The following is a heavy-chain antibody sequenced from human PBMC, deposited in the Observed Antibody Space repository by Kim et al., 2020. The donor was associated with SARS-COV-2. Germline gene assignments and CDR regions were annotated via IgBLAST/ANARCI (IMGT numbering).Heavy chain of an antibody. J-gene: IGHJ4*02. Sequence: ASVKVSCKASGYTFSVYAMHWVRQAPGQRLEWLGWINSGNGNTKYSQKFQGRVTITRDTSASTVYMELSSLRSEDTAVYYCARGKIVMVPAALDYWGQGTLVTVSS. CDR1: GYTFSVYA. V-gene: IGHV1-3*01. D-gene: IGHD2-2*01. CDR3: ARGKIVMVPAALDY. CDR2: INSGNGNT.